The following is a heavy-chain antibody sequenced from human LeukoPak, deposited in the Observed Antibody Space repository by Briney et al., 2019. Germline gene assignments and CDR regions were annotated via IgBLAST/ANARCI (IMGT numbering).Heavy chain of an antibody. D-gene: IGHD3-3*01. CDR2: ISWNSGSI. Sequence: PGGSLRLSCAASGFTFSSYSMNWVRQAPGKGLEWVSGISWNSGSIGYADSVKGRFTISRDNAKNSLYLQMNSLRAEDMALYYCAKDQAHDFWSGYTIWGQGTMVTVSS. CDR3: AKDQAHDFWSGYTI. V-gene: IGHV3-9*03. J-gene: IGHJ3*02. CDR1: GFTFSSYS.